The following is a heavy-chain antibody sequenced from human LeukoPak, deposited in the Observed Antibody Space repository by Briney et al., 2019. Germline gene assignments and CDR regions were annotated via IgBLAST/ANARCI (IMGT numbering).Heavy chain of an antibody. CDR1: GYTFTGYY. CDR3: ARGGSGSRRLGSDY. Sequence: GASVKVSCKASGYTFTGYYMHWVRQAPGQGLEWMGWINTNTGNPTYAQGFTGRFVFSVDTSVSTAYLQISSLKAEDTAVYYCARGGSGSRRLGSDYWGQGTLVTVSS. CDR2: INTNTGNP. V-gene: IGHV7-4-1*02. D-gene: IGHD3-10*01. J-gene: IGHJ4*02.